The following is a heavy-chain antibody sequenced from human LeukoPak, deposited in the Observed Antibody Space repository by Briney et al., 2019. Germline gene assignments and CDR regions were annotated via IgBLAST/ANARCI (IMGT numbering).Heavy chain of an antibody. CDR1: GFTVSSNY. Sequence: GGSLRLSCAASGFTVSSNYMTWVCQAPGKGLEWVSTIYTDGNTYYPDSVKGRFTISRDNSKNTLYLQMNSLRAGDTAVYYCAREAPYYMDVWGTGTTVTVSS. V-gene: IGHV3-53*01. J-gene: IGHJ6*03. CDR2: IYTDGNT. CDR3: AREAPYYMDV.